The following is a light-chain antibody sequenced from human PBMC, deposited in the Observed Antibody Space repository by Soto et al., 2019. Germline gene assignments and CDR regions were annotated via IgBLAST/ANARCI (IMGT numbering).Light chain of an antibody. J-gene: IGLJ1*01. CDR1: SSDIGSYDH. V-gene: IGLV2-14*01. CDR2: EVS. Sequence: QSVLTQPASVSGSPGQSITISCSGTSSDIGSYDHVAWYQQFPGKSPKLMIYEVSNRPSGVSNRFSGSKSGNTASLTISGLQAEDEADYYCSSYTTSSNYVFGSGTKVTVL. CDR3: SSYTTSSNYV.